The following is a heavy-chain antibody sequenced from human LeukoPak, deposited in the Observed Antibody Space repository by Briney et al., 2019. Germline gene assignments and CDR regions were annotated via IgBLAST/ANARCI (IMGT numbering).Heavy chain of an antibody. CDR2: TSYDGSNK. CDR3: ARDSSTTVTGAFDI. CDR1: GFTFSSYA. J-gene: IGHJ3*02. V-gene: IGHV3-30-3*01. D-gene: IGHD4-17*01. Sequence: GGSLRLSCAASGFTFSSYAVHWVRQAPGKGLEWVAVTSYDGSNKYYADSVKGRFTISRDNSKNTLYLQMNSLRAEDTAVYYCARDSSTTVTGAFDIWGQGTMATVSS.